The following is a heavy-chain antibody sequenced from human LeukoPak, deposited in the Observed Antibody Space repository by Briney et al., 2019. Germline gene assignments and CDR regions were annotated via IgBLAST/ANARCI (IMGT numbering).Heavy chain of an antibody. CDR1: GGTFSSYA. CDR3: ANLWRVTMIVEDY. CDR2: IIPIFGTA. D-gene: IGHD3-22*01. Sequence: SVKVSCKASGGTFSSYAISWVRQAPGQGVEWMGGIIPIFGTANYAQKFQGRVTITTDESTSTAYMELSSLRSEDTAVYYCANLWRVTMIVEDYWGQGTLVTVSS. V-gene: IGHV1-69*05. J-gene: IGHJ4*02.